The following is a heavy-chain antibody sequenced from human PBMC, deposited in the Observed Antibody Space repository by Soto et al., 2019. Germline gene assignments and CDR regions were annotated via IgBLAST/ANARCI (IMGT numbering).Heavy chain of an antibody. CDR2: ISYDGSNK. CDR1: GFTFSSYG. CDR3: AKGIGDYGMDV. D-gene: IGHD3-10*01. Sequence: QVQLVESGGGGVQPGRSLRLSCAASGFTFSSYGMHWVRQAPGKGLEWVAVISYDGSNKYYADSVKGRFTISRDNSKNTLDLQRNSLRAEDTAVYYCAKGIGDYGMDVWGQGTTVTVSS. J-gene: IGHJ6*02. V-gene: IGHV3-30*18.